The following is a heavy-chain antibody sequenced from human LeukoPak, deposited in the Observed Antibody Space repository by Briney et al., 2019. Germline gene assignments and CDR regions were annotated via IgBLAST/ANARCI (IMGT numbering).Heavy chain of an antibody. CDR3: ARVFGESPRYYGMDV. V-gene: IGHV1-46*01. CDR2: INPSGGST. Sequence: ASVKVSCKASGYTFTSYYMHWVRQAPGQGLEWMGIINPSGGSTSYAQKFQGRVTMTRDTSTSTVYMELCSLRSEDTAVYYCARVFGESPRYYGMDVWGQGTTVTVSS. J-gene: IGHJ6*02. D-gene: IGHD3-10*02. CDR1: GYTFTSYY.